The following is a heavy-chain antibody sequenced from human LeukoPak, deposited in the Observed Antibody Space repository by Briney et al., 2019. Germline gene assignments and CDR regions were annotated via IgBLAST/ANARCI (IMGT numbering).Heavy chain of an antibody. Sequence: SVRVSCKASGGTFSSYAISWVRQAPGQGLEWMGGIIPIFGTANYAQKFQGRVTITADESTSTAYMELSSLRSEDTAVYYCARSEDIVVVPAAIQPYYYYGMDVWGQGTTVTVSS. CDR2: IIPIFGTA. CDR3: ARSEDIVVVPAAIQPYYYYGMDV. J-gene: IGHJ6*02. V-gene: IGHV1-69*13. CDR1: GGTFSSYA. D-gene: IGHD2-2*02.